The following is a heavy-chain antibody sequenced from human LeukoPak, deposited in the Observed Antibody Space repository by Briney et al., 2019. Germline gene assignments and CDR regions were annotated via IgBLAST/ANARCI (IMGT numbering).Heavy chain of an antibody. J-gene: IGHJ5*02. D-gene: IGHD3-10*01. CDR3: ARGGDLTMVRGVNWFDP. CDR1: GGSFSGYY. Sequence: SETLSLTCAVYGGSFSGYYWSWIRQPPGKGLEWIGEINHSGSTNYNPSLKSRVTISVDTSKNQFSLKLSSVTAADTAVYYCARGGDLTMVRGVNWFDPWGQGTLVTASS. V-gene: IGHV4-34*01. CDR2: INHSGST.